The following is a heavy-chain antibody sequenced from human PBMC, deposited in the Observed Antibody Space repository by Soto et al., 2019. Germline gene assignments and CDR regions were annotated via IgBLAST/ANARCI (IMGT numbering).Heavy chain of an antibody. V-gene: IGHV3-7*03. D-gene: IGHD6-6*01. CDR2: IKQDGSEK. Sequence: EVQLVESGGGLVQPGGSLRLSCAASGFSFSSHWMNWVRQAPGKGLEWVANIKQDGSEKNYVDSVKGRFTISRDNARNSLYLQMNSLRVEDTAMYYCAGRPGWGQGTLVTVSS. CDR1: GFSFSSHW. CDR3: AGRPG. J-gene: IGHJ4*02.